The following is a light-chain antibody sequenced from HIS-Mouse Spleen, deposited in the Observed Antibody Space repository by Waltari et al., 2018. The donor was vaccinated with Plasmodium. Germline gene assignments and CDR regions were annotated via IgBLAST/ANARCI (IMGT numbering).Light chain of an antibody. V-gene: IGLV3-1*01. CDR3: QAWDSSTAWV. CDR2: QDS. Sequence: SYALPQQPSVSVSPGQDASITCPGDTLGDTFGYRYQQKPGQSTLLVIYQDSKRPSGIPERFSGSNSGNTATLTISGTQAMDEADYYCQAWDSSTAWVFGGGTKLTVL. J-gene: IGLJ2*01. CDR1: TLGDTF.